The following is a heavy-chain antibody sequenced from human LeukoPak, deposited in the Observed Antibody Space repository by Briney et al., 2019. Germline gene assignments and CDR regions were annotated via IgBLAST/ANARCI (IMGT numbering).Heavy chain of an antibody. CDR1: GFTFNNAW. D-gene: IGHD6-13*01. CDR3: TSIAAAGALDY. J-gene: IGHJ4*02. V-gene: IGHV3-15*01. CDR2: IKAKTDGGTT. Sequence: GGSLRLSCAASGFTFNNAWMSWVRQAPGKGLEWVGRIKAKTDGGTTDYAAPVKGRFTISRDDSKNTLYLQINSLKTEDTAVYYCTSIAAAGALDYWGQGTLVTVSS.